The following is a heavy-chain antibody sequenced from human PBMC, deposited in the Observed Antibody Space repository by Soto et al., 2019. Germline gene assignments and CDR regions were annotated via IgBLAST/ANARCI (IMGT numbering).Heavy chain of an antibody. V-gene: IGHV3-23*01. CDR3: AKVSSNPVHFDY. CDR2: ISGSGAGT. D-gene: IGHD6-13*01. CDR1: GFTFSSYT. Sequence: EVQLLESGGGLVQPGGSLRLSCAASGFTFSSYTMSWVRQAPGKGLEWVSAISGSGAGTYYADSVKGRFTISRDNSKNTLYLQMNSLRAEDTAVYYCAKVSSNPVHFDYWGQGTLVTVSS. J-gene: IGHJ4*02.